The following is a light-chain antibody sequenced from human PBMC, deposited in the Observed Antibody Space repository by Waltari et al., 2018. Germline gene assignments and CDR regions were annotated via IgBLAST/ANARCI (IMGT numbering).Light chain of an antibody. Sequence: EIVMTQSPATLSVSPGERATLSCRASQSVTSNLAWYQQEPGQAPRLLIYDASTRATDTPARFSGSGSGTEFTLTISSLQSEDFAVYYCQQYHNWPLTFAGGTKVEIK. CDR2: DAS. CDR3: QQYHNWPLT. V-gene: IGKV3-15*01. J-gene: IGKJ4*01. CDR1: QSVTSN.